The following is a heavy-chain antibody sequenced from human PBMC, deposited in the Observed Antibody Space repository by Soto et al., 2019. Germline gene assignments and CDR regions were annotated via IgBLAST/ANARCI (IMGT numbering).Heavy chain of an antibody. V-gene: IGHV3-30*18. CDR3: AKIRGPLDHQLVAGYDY. CDR1: GFTFSSYG. J-gene: IGHJ4*02. CDR2: ISYDGSNK. D-gene: IGHD6-19*01. Sequence: QVQLVESGGGVVQPGRSLRLSCAASGFTFSSYGMHWVRQAPGKGLEWVAVISYDGSNKYYADSVKGRFTISRDNSKNALDVQKNSMRAEEADVYYCAKIRGPLDHQLVAGYDYWGQGTLVTVSS.